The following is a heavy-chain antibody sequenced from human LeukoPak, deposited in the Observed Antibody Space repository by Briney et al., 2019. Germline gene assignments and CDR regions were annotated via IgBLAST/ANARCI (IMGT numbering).Heavy chain of an antibody. J-gene: IGHJ1*01. Sequence: PGGSLRLSCAASGFTFSSYSMNWVRQAPGKGLEWVSSISSSSSYIYYADSVKGRFTISRDNAKNSLYLQMSSLRADDTAVYYCARDRLPYYYDSGPTGHFQHWGQGTLVTV. CDR2: ISSSSSYI. CDR1: GFTFSSYS. V-gene: IGHV3-21*01. CDR3: ARDRLPYYYDSGPTGHFQH. D-gene: IGHD3-22*01.